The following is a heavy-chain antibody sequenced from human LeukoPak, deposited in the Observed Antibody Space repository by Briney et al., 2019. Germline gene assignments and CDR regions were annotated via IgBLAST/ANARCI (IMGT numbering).Heavy chain of an antibody. J-gene: IGHJ4*02. CDR3: ARVQYNSSGWPYFDY. CDR2: IYHSGST. Sequence: PSGTLSLTCAVSGGSISSSNWWTWVRQPPGKGLEWIGEIYHSGSTNYNPSLKSRVTISVDNSKNHFSLTLSSVTAADTAVYYCARVQYNSSGWPYFDYWGQGTLVTVSS. V-gene: IGHV4-4*02. CDR1: GGSISSSNW. D-gene: IGHD6-19*01.